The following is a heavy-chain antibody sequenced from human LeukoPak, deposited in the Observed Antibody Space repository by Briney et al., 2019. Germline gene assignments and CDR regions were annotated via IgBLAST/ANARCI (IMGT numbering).Heavy chain of an antibody. CDR3: AKGPYNWNYGAFDY. CDR1: GFIFSSYS. V-gene: IGHV3-48*01. J-gene: IGHJ4*02. Sequence: PGGSLRLSCAASGFIFSSYSMNWVRQAPGKGLEWVSYISSSSSSDAVKGRFTISRDNAKNSLYLQMNSLRAEDTAVYYCAKGPYNWNYGAFDYWGQGTLVTVSS. CDR2: ISSSSSS. D-gene: IGHD1-7*01.